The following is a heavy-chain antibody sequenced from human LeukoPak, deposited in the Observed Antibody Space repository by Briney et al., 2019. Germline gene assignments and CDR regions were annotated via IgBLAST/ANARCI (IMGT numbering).Heavy chain of an antibody. CDR1: GGSFSGYY. V-gene: IGHV4-34*01. D-gene: IGHD6-19*01. CDR2: INHSGST. J-gene: IGHJ5*02. Sequence: SETRSLTSAVYGGSFSGYYWSWIGKPPGKGLEWIGEINHSGSTNYNPSLKSRVTISVDTSKNQFSLKLSSVTAADTAVYYCATVAGRSWFDPWGQGTLVTVSS. CDR3: ATVAGRSWFDP.